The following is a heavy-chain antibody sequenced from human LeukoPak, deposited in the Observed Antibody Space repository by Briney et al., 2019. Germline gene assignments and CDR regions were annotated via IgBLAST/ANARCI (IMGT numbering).Heavy chain of an antibody. CDR3: ATDRDSGIPRFDF. Sequence: PGGSLRLSCAASGFTFSSYAMDWVRQAPGRGLEGVSPISGSGASTYYADSLRARFTISRDNSKNTLYLQMNSLRAEDTAVYYCATDRDSGIPRFDFWGQGTLV. V-gene: IGHV3-23*01. J-gene: IGHJ4*02. CDR1: GFTFSSYA. D-gene: IGHD3-10*01. CDR2: ISGSGAST.